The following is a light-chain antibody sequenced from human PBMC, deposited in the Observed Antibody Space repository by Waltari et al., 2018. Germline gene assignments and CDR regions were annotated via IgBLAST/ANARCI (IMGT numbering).Light chain of an antibody. Sequence: QSALTQPPSASGSPGQSVTISCTGTSSDVGDYVSWYHQHPGKAPKLRISEVTKRPSGGPGRFSGSQSGNTACLTVSGLQAEDDADYDCSSYAGSNNLVVGGGTKLTVL. V-gene: IGLV2-8*01. CDR3: SSYAGSNNLV. CDR2: EVT. CDR1: SSDVGDY. J-gene: IGLJ2*01.